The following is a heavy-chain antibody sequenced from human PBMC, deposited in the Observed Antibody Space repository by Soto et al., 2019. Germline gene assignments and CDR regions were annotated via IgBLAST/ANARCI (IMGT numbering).Heavy chain of an antibody. D-gene: IGHD3-3*01. CDR3: ARAWSGYLYGMDV. CDR2: INAGNGNT. CDR1: GYTFTSYA. J-gene: IGHJ6*02. Sequence: GASVKVSCKASGYTFTSYAMHWVRPAPGQRLEWMGWINAGNGNTKYSQKFQGRVTITRDTSASTAYMELSSMRSEDTAVYYCARAWSGYLYGMDVWGQGTTVTVSS. V-gene: IGHV1-3*01.